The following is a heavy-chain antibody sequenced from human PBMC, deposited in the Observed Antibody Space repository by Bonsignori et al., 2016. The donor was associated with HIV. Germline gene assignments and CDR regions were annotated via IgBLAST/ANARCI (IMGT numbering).Heavy chain of an antibody. CDR1: GFTFGDYA. Sequence: GESLKISCTGSGFTFGDYAMSWVRQAPGKGLEWVGFIRSKAYGGTTEYAASVKGRFTISRDDSKSIAYLQMNSLKTEDTAVYYCTREPSVTTVKLGYFQYWGQGTLVTVSS. CDR3: TREPSVTTVKLGYFQY. V-gene: IGHV3-49*04. J-gene: IGHJ1*01. D-gene: IGHD4-17*01. CDR2: IRSKAYGGTT.